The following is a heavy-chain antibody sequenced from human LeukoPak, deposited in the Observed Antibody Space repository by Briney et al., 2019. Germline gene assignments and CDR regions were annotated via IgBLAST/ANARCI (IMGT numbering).Heavy chain of an antibody. Sequence: SETLSLTCAVYGGSFSGYYWRWIRQPPGKGLEWIGEINHSGSTNYNPSLKSRVTISVDTSKNQFSLKLSSVTAADTAVYYCARGWAYCSGGSCFCGWFDPWGQGTLVTVSS. J-gene: IGHJ5*02. V-gene: IGHV4-34*01. D-gene: IGHD2-15*01. CDR2: INHSGST. CDR1: GGSFSGYY. CDR3: ARGWAYCSGGSCFCGWFDP.